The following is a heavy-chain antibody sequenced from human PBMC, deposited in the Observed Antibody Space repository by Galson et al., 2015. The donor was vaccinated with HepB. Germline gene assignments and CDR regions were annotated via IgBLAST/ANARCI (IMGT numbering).Heavy chain of an antibody. D-gene: IGHD3-10*01. CDR2: INPDNGNT. Sequence: SVKVSCKASGYTFNTYGITYVRQAPGQGLEWVAWINPDNGNTKDAHKLQGRVTMTTDTSTSTAYMELRSLRSDDTAVYYCARGPWFGELTGILVLQHWGQGTLVTVSS. J-gene: IGHJ1*01. V-gene: IGHV1-18*04. CDR3: ARGPWFGELTGILVLQH. CDR1: GYTFNTYG.